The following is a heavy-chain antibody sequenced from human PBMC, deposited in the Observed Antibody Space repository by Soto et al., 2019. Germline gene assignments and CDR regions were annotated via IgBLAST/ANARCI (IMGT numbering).Heavy chain of an antibody. CDR2: IPHGGIP. D-gene: IGHD1-26*01. Sequence: PSETLSLTFAVSGYSLSSGYYWGWVRQSPGKGLEWIGSIPHGGIPLYNPSLKGRIAISMDTSKNQVALNLSSATAADKGIYYCARGWKEVATAYWGQGTQVAVS. CDR1: GYSLSSGYY. CDR3: ARGWKEVATAY. V-gene: IGHV4-38-2*01. J-gene: IGHJ4*02.